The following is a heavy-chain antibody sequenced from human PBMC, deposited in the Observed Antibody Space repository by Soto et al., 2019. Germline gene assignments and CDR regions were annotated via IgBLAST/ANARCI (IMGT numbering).Heavy chain of an antibody. CDR1: GFTFSAYT. CDR3: ARDGYSGRSDGFDI. J-gene: IGHJ3*02. Sequence: QVQLVESGGGVVQPGRSLRLSCAASGFTFSAYTMHWVRQPPGKGLEWVAVISYDGNNERYTDPVKGRFTVSRDNSKSTLYLQMNSLKSEDTAVYYCARDGYSGRSDGFDIWRQGTMVTVPS. D-gene: IGHD1-26*01. CDR2: ISYDGNNE. V-gene: IGHV3-30-3*01.